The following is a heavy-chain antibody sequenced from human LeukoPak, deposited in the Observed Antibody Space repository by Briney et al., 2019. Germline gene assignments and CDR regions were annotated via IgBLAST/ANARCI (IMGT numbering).Heavy chain of an antibody. J-gene: IGHJ4*02. D-gene: IGHD4-17*01. CDR2: ISTSGVGT. V-gene: IGHV3-23*05. CDR1: GFTSTNYA. CDR3: TRGSYGDYDY. Sequence: GGSLRLSCAASGFTSTNYAISWVRQAPGKGLEWVSAISTSGVGTYYADSVKGRFTISRDNSKNTLYLQMNSLRAEDTAIYYCTRGSYGDYDYWGQGTLVTVSS.